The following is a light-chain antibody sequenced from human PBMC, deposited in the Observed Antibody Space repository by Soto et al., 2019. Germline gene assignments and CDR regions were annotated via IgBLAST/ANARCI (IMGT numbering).Light chain of an antibody. CDR1: QSVLFSSNNKNY. J-gene: IGKJ4*01. Sequence: DIVMTQSPDSLAVSLGERATINCKSSQSVLFSSNNKNYLAWYQQKSGQPPKLLISWASTRESGVPDRFSGSASEKDITHTIRSLRAEAVAVDYCQQYYRTHSPTFGGGTRVEIK. CDR3: QQYYRTHSPT. CDR2: WAS. V-gene: IGKV4-1*01.